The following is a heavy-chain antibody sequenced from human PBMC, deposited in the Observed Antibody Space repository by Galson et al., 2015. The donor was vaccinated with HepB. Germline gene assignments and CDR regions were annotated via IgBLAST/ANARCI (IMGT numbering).Heavy chain of an antibody. CDR3: ARLVYSSSWHYYYYYGMDV. CDR2: ISAYNGKT. V-gene: IGHV1-18*01. Sequence: SVKVSCKASGYTFTSYGISWVRQAPGQGLEWMGWISAYNGKTNYAQKLQGRVTMTTDTSTSTAYMELRSLRSDDTAVYYCARLVYSSSWHYYYYYGMDVWGQGTTVTVSS. CDR1: GYTFTSYG. D-gene: IGHD6-13*01. J-gene: IGHJ6*02.